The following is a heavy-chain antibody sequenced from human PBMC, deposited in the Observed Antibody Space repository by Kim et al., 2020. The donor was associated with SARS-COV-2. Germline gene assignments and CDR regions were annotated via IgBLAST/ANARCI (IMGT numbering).Heavy chain of an antibody. V-gene: IGHV3-30*18. D-gene: IGHD3-10*01. CDR2: ISYDGSNK. CDR1: GFTFNTYG. Sequence: GGSLRLSWAASGFTFNTYGMYWVRQAPGKGLEWVAVISYDGSNKYYADSVKGRFTISRDNSKNTLYLQMNSLRAEDTAVYYCAKAVVRGGNYYYYGMDVWGQGTTVTVSS. J-gene: IGHJ6*02. CDR3: AKAVVRGGNYYYYGMDV.